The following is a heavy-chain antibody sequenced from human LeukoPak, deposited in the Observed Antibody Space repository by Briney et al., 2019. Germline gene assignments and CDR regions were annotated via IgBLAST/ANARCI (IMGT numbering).Heavy chain of an antibody. V-gene: IGHV3-74*01. CDR1: GFTFSSYW. Sequence: GGSLRLSCAASGFTFSSYWMHWVRQAPGKGLVWVSRINSDGSSTSYADSVKGRFTISRDNAKNTLYLQMNSLRAEDTAVYYCAREPGPFVAVPAAMSAFDIWGQGTMVTVSS. D-gene: IGHD2-2*01. CDR2: INSDGSST. J-gene: IGHJ3*02. CDR3: AREPGPFVAVPAAMSAFDI.